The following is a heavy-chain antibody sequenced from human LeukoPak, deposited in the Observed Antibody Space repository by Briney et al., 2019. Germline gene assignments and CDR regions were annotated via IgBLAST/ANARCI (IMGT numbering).Heavy chain of an antibody. J-gene: IGHJ5*02. Sequence: SETLSLTCTVSGGSTSGYYWSWVRQSPGKGLEWIGYIFTSGWTDYNPSLKSRVTMSVDTSKNQLSMELRFLTAADTSVYYCATSHDVKTAPYDLWGQGTLVTVSS. CDR2: IFTSGWT. V-gene: IGHV4-4*09. D-gene: IGHD2-21*01. CDR1: GGSTSGYY. CDR3: ATSHDVKTAPYDL.